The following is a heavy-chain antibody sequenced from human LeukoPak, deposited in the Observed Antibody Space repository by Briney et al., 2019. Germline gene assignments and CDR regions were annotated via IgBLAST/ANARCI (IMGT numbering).Heavy chain of an antibody. J-gene: IGHJ4*02. CDR3: ARELKHYYGSGSYPLGY. V-gene: IGHV3-33*01. CDR2: IWYDGSNK. Sequence: GGSLRLSCAASGFTFSTYVMHWVRQAPGKGLEWVAVIWYDGSNKNYADSVKGRFTISRDNSKNTLYLQMNSLRAEDTAVYYCARELKHYYGSGSYPLGYWGQGTLVTVSS. CDR1: GFTFSTYV. D-gene: IGHD3-10*01.